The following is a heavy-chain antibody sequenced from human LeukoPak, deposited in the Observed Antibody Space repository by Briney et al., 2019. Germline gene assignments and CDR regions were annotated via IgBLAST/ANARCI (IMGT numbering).Heavy chain of an antibody. J-gene: IGHJ4*02. CDR2: ISGSGGST. D-gene: IGHD4-11*01. CDR1: GFTFSSYA. V-gene: IGHV3-23*01. CDR3: AKDRGDYSNYRPYYFDY. Sequence: GGSLRLSCAASGFTFSSYAMSWVRQAPGKGLEWVSAISGSGGSTYYADSAKGRFTISRDNSKNTLYLQMNSLRAEDTAVYYCAKDRGDYSNYRPYYFDYWGQGTLVTVSS.